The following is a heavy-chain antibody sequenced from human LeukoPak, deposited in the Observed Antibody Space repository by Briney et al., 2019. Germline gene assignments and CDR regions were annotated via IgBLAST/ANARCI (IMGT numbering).Heavy chain of an antibody. CDR2: TYYRSKWYN. CDR3: AREANPDSSSWYRNWFDP. Sequence: PSQTLSLTCAISGDSVSSNSAAWNWIRQSPSRGLEWLGRTYYRSKWYNDYAVSVKSRITINPDTSKNQFSLQLNSVTPEDTAVYYCAREANPDSSSWYRNWFDPWGQGTLVTVSS. D-gene: IGHD6-13*01. CDR1: GDSVSSNSAA. J-gene: IGHJ5*02. V-gene: IGHV6-1*01.